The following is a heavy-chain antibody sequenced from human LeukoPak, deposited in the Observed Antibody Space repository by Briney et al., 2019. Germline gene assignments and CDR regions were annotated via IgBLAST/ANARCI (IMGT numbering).Heavy chain of an antibody. CDR1: GYTFTSYD. V-gene: IGHV1-18*01. J-gene: IGHJ5*02. Sequence: GASVKVSCKASGYTFTSYDISWVRQAPGQGLEWMGWISAYNGNTNYAQKAQGRVTMTTDTSTSTTYMELRSLRSDDTAVYYCARDLNARAVAGTTDWFDPWGQGTLVTVSS. CDR2: ISAYNGNT. D-gene: IGHD6-19*01. CDR3: ARDLNARAVAGTTDWFDP.